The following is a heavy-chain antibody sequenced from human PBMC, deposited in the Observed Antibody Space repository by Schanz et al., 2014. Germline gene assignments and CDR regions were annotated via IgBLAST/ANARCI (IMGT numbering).Heavy chain of an antibody. J-gene: IGHJ4*02. CDR1: GFTVSSNH. Sequence: EGQLVESGGGLVQPGGSLRLSCAVSGFTVSSNHMSWVRQAPGKGLEWVSTISASGGSTYYADSVKGRFTISRDNSKNTLYLHMNTLRSEDTAVYYCAKDSTHIDIVLVPTAIDYWGQGTLVTVSS. V-gene: IGHV3-23*04. CDR3: AKDSTHIDIVLVPTAIDY. CDR2: ISASGGST. D-gene: IGHD2-2*01.